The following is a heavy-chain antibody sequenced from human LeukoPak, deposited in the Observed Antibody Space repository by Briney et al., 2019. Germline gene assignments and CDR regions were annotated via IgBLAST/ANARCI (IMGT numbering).Heavy chain of an antibody. Sequence: PSGTLSLTCAVSGGSISSSNWRSWVRQPPGKGLEWIGEIYHSGSTNYNPSLKSRVTISVDKSKNQFSLKLSSVTAADTAVYYCAKDRYENSGYQNWFDPWGQGTLVTVSS. V-gene: IGHV4-4*02. D-gene: IGHD3-22*01. CDR1: GGSISSSNW. CDR2: IYHSGST. CDR3: AKDRYENSGYQNWFDP. J-gene: IGHJ5*02.